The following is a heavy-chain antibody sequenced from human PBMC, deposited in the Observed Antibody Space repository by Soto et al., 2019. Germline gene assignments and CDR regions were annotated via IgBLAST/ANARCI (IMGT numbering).Heavy chain of an antibody. J-gene: IGHJ4*02. Sequence: GGSLRLSYAASGVTFSSYAMSWVRQAPGKGLEWVSAIRGSGGSTYYADSVKGRFTISRDNFKNTLYLQMNSLRAEDTAVYHCAGVALDYWGQGTLVTVSS. CDR3: AGVALDY. V-gene: IGHV3-23*01. CDR2: IRGSGGST. D-gene: IGHD5-12*01. CDR1: GVTFSSYA.